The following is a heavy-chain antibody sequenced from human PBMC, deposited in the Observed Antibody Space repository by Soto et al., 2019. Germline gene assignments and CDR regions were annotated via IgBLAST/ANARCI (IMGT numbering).Heavy chain of an antibody. CDR3: TTGHRHDDFWTAAYYYYGMDV. CDR2: IKSKTDGGTT. CDR1: GFTFSNAW. J-gene: IGHJ6*02. Sequence: LRLSCAASGFTFSNAWMSWVRQAPGKGPERVGRIKSKTDGGTTDYAAPVKGRFTISRDDSKNTLYLQMNSLKTEDTAVYYCTTGHRHDDFWTAAYYYYGMDVWGQGTTVTVSS. V-gene: IGHV3-15*01. D-gene: IGHD3-3*01.